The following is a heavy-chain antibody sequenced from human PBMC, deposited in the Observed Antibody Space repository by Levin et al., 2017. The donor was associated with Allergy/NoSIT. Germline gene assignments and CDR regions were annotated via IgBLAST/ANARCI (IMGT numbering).Heavy chain of an antibody. V-gene: IGHV4-59*01. J-gene: IGHJ5*02. D-gene: IGHD5-24*01. Sequence: PSETLSLTCTVSGGSISSYYWSWIRQPPGKGLEWIGYIYYSGSTNYNPSLKSRVTISVDTSKNQFSLKLSSVTAADTAVYYCAREASRDGSTLFGPWGQGTLVTVSS. CDR1: GGSISSYY. CDR2: IYYSGST. CDR3: AREASRDGSTLFGP.